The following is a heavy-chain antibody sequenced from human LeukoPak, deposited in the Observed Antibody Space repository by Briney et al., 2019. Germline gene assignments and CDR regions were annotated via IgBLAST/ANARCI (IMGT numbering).Heavy chain of an antibody. D-gene: IGHD5-12*01. CDR1: GFTFSSYW. J-gene: IGHJ4*02. Sequence: GGSLRLSCEASGFTFSSYWMHWVRQAPGKGLVWVSRISTDGSTTTYADSVKGRFTISRDNAKNTLYLQMNSLRAEDTAVYYCARSMATIRDYWGQGTLVTVSS. V-gene: IGHV3-74*01. CDR3: ARSMATIRDY. CDR2: ISTDGSTT.